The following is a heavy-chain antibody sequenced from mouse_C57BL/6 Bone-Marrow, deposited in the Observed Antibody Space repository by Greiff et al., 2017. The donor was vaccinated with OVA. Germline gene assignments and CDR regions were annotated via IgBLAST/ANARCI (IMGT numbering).Heavy chain of an antibody. J-gene: IGHJ2*01. V-gene: IGHV1-80*01. CDR1: GYAFSNNW. CDR3: ARGAY. CDR2: IYPGDGDI. Sequence: VQLQQSGAELVKPGASVKISCKASGYAFSNNWMNWVKQRPGKGLEWIGQIYPGDGDINYNGKFKGKATLTADKSSSTAYMQFSSLTSEDSAVYFCARGAYWGQGTTLTVSS.